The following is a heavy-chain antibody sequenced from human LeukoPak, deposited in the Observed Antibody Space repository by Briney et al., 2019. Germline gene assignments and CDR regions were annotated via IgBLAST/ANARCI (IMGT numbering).Heavy chain of an antibody. CDR1: GFTFSSYG. CDR2: IRYDGSKI. Sequence: PGGSLRLSCAASGFTFSSYGMHWVRQAPGKGLEWVAFIRYDGSKIHYADSVKGRFTISRDNSKNTLYLQMNSLRAEDTAVYYCATAPRYSYEWGQGTLVTVSS. V-gene: IGHV3-30*02. CDR3: ATAPRYSYE. D-gene: IGHD5-18*01. J-gene: IGHJ4*02.